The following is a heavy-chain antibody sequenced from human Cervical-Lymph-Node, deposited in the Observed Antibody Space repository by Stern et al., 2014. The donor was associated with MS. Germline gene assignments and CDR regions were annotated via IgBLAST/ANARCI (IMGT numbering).Heavy chain of an antibody. J-gene: IGHJ4*02. CDR1: GFTFSPYW. V-gene: IGHV3-74*01. D-gene: IGHD3-22*01. CDR2: IKGDGSET. CDR3: ARDLVLGSGSLDY. Sequence: QLVESGGGLVKPGGSLRLSCAASGFTFSPYWIHWVRQAPGKGLVWVSRIKGDGSETNYADSVKGRFTISRDNAKNILYLQMDSLRAEDTAVYYCARDLVLGSGSLDYWGQGTLVTVAS.